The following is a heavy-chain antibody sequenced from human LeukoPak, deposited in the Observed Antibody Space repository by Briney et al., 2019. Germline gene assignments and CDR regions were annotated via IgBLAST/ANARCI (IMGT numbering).Heavy chain of an antibody. V-gene: IGHV3-23*01. D-gene: IGHD6-13*01. CDR1: GFTFSNYA. Sequence: GGSLRLSCAAYGFTFSNYAMNWVRQAPGKGPERVSAISSSGGRTFYAASVEGRFTVSRDNSKSTLYLQMSSLRAEDTAVYSCAKVLSQGYPNSWTNWFDSWGQGALVTVSS. CDR2: ISSSGGRT. J-gene: IGHJ5*01. CDR3: AKVLSQGYPNSWTNWFDS.